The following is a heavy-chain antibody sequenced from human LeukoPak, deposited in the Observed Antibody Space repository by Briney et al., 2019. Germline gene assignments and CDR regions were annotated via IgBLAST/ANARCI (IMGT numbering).Heavy chain of an antibody. Sequence: SETLSLTCTVSGGSISSSFYYWGWIRQSPGKGLEWIGSLDYSGSTYYNPSLKSRVTISGDTSKNHFSLTLNSVTAADTAVYYCARDFGPYGMDVWGQGTTVTVSS. CDR2: LDYSGST. V-gene: IGHV4-39*02. J-gene: IGHJ6*02. CDR3: ARDFGPYGMDV. D-gene: IGHD3-16*01. CDR1: GGSISSSFYY.